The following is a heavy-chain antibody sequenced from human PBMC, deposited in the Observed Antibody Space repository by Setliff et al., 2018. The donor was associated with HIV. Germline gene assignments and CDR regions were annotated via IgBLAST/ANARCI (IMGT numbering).Heavy chain of an antibody. Sequence: ASVKVSCKASGYTFSGYAMHWVRQAPGQRLEWMGWINAVNGKTKYSQKFQGRVTFTKDASASTAYMELSSLRSEDTAVYYCARVAFYGSGSYEDYWGQGTLVTVSS. V-gene: IGHV1-3*01. CDR1: GYTFSGYA. J-gene: IGHJ4*02. D-gene: IGHD3-10*01. CDR3: ARVAFYGSGSYEDY. CDR2: INAVNGKT.